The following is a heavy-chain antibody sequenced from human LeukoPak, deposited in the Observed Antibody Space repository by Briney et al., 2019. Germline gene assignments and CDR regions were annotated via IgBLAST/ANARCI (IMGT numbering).Heavy chain of an antibody. Sequence: GGSLRLSCAASGFTFSSYEMNWVRQAPGKGLEWVSSISSSSSYINYADSVKGRFTISRDNAKNTLYLQMNSLRAEDTAVYYCARGELLQNYYMDVWGKGTTVTVSS. D-gene: IGHD3-22*01. CDR3: ARGELLQNYYMDV. V-gene: IGHV3-21*01. CDR2: ISSSSSYI. CDR1: GFTFSSYE. J-gene: IGHJ6*03.